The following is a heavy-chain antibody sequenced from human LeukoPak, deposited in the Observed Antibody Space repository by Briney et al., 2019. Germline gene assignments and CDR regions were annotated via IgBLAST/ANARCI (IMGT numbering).Heavy chain of an antibody. V-gene: IGHV1-69*05. D-gene: IGHD5-24*01. J-gene: IGHJ4*02. Sequence: SVKVSCKASGGTFSSYAISWVRQAPGQGLEWMGGIIPIFGTANYAQKFQGRVTITTDESTSTAYMELSSLRSEDTAVYYCAREDQSRDGYNAVSFDCWGQGTLVTVSS. CDR1: GGTFSSYA. CDR3: AREDQSRDGYNAVSFDC. CDR2: IIPIFGTA.